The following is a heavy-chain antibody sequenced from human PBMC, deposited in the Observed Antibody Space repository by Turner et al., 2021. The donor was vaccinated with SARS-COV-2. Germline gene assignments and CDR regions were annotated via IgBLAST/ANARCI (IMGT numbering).Heavy chain of an antibody. CDR3: ARVGLGNYCYGMDV. CDR1: GGSISSGVYY. J-gene: IGHJ6*02. CDR2: TLHTGST. D-gene: IGHD3-22*01. Sequence: QLQLQESGPGLVKPSETLSLTCTVSGGSISSGVYYWSWNRQPPGKGLEWIGYTLHTGSTTYNPSLKSRVTISVDTSKHQFSLRLSSVTAADTAVYYCARVGLGNYCYGMDVWGQGTTVTVSS. V-gene: IGHV4-61*08.